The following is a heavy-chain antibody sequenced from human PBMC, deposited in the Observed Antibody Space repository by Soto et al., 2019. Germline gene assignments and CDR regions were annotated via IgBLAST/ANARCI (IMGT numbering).Heavy chain of an antibody. D-gene: IGHD6-25*01. CDR1: GLTFYTYA. J-gene: IGHJ5*01. V-gene: IGHV3-23*05. Sequence: GGSLRLSCEASGLTFYTYAMIWVRQAPGKGLEWATAIDSDGTDTYYADFVKGRFTVSRDNSKNTLYLQMRSLTAEDTALYYCAIGRLAVGSGWSDFCGPGTLVTV. CDR3: AIGRLAVGSGWSDF. CDR2: IDSDGTDT.